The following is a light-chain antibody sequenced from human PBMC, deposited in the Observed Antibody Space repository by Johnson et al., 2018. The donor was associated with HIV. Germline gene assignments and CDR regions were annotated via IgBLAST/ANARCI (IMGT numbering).Light chain of an antibody. CDR3: GTWDSSLSAGYV. Sequence: QPVLTQPPSVSAAPGQKVTISCSGSSSNIGHNYVSWYQQLPGTAPKLLIYDNNKRPSGIPDRFSGSKSGTSATLGITGLQTGDEADYYCGTWDSSLSAGYVFGTGTKVTVL. J-gene: IGLJ1*01. CDR1: SSNIGHNY. CDR2: DNN. V-gene: IGLV1-51*01.